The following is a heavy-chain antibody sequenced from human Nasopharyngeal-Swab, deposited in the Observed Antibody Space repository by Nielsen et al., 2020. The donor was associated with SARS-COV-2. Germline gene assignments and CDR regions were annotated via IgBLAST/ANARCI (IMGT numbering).Heavy chain of an antibody. J-gene: IGHJ4*02. D-gene: IGHD2-8*01. CDR2: INTNTGTP. V-gene: IGHV7-4-1*02. Sequence: ASVKVSCKASGYTFTGYPMNWVRQAPWQGFEWMGWINTNTGTPTYAQGFTDRFVFSSDTSVSTAYLEISSLKAEDTAVYYCAREVSFWGQGSLVTVSS. CDR3: AREVSF. CDR1: GYTFTGYP.